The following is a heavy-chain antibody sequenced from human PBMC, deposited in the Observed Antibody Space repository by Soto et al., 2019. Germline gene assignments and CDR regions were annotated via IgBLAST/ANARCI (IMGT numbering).Heavy chain of an antibody. D-gene: IGHD3-10*01. CDR3: ARAWSLEPLENDY. J-gene: IGHJ4*02. V-gene: IGHV4-34*01. CDR1: GGSFSGYH. Sequence: SETLSLTCAVYGGSFSGYHWSWIRQPPGKGLEWIGEINHSGSTNYNPYLKSRVPISVDTSKNQFALKLSSVTAADTAVYYCARAWSLEPLENDYWGQGTLVTVSS. CDR2: INHSGST.